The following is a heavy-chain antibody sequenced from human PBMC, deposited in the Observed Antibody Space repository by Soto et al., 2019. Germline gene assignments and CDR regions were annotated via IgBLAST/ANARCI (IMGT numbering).Heavy chain of an antibody. D-gene: IGHD3-10*01. J-gene: IGHJ5*02. Sequence: QITLKESGPTLVKPTQTLTLTCTFSGFSLSTSGVGVGWIRQPPGKALEWLALIYWDDDKRYSPSLKSRLTITKDTAKNQVVLTMTNMDPVDTATYYCAHRRITMVRGVIGGYDPWGQGTLVTVSS. CDR3: AHRRITMVRGVIGGYDP. CDR2: IYWDDDK. V-gene: IGHV2-5*02. CDR1: GFSLSTSGVG.